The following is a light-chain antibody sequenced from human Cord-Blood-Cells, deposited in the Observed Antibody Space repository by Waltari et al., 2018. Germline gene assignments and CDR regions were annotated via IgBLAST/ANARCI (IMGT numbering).Light chain of an antibody. V-gene: IGKV4-1*01. CDR2: WAS. CDR3: QQYYRTPT. CDR1: QSVLYSSNNKNY. Sequence: DIVMTQSPDSLAVSLGERATINCKSSQSVLYSSNNKNYLAWYQQKPGQPPKLLIYWASTRESGVPDRFSGSGSGTDFTLTSVSLQAEDVAVYYCQQYYRTPTFGHGTNVEIK. J-gene: IGKJ1*01.